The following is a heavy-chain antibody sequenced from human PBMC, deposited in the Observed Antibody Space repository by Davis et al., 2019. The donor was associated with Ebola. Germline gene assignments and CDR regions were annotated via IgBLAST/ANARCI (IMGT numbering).Heavy chain of an antibody. CDR1: VYTFTGYY. V-gene: IGHV1-2*06. CDR2: INPNSGGT. D-gene: IGHD3-22*01. CDR3: ARDRVTMIVVEGYNWFDP. Sequence: AASVNVSCKASVYTFTGYYMHWVRQAPGQGLEWMGRINPNSGGTNYAQKFQGRVTMTRDTSISTAYMELSRLRSDDTAVYYCARDRVTMIVVEGYNWFDPWGQGTLVTVSS. J-gene: IGHJ5*02.